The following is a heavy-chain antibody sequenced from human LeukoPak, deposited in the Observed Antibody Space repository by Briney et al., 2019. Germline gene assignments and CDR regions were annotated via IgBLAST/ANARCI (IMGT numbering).Heavy chain of an antibody. CDR1: GFSVSSNY. D-gene: IGHD2-21*01. Sequence: GGSLRLSCAASGFSVSSNYMNWVRQTPGKGLEWVSIIHSSGSTFYADSVKGRFTICRDDSKNTVYLQMNSLRAEDTAVYYCARSLFFDHWGQGTLVTVSS. CDR3: ARSLFFDH. CDR2: IHSSGST. V-gene: IGHV3-53*01. J-gene: IGHJ4*02.